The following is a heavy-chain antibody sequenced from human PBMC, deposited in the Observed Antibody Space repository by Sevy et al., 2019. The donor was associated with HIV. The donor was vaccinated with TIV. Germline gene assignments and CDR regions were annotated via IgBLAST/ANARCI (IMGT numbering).Heavy chain of an antibody. J-gene: IGHJ4*02. CDR1: GFTFSSYS. Sequence: GGSLRLSCAASGFTFSSYSMNWVRQAPGKGLEWVSSISSSSSYIYYADSVKGRFTISRDNAKNSLYLQMNSLRAEDTTVYYCARDRVGGFDYWGQGTLVTVSS. D-gene: IGHD1-26*01. V-gene: IGHV3-21*01. CDR3: ARDRVGGFDY. CDR2: ISSSSSYI.